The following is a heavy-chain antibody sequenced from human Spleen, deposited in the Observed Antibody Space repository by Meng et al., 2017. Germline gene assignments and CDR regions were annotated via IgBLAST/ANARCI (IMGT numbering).Heavy chain of an antibody. V-gene: IGHV3-20*01. Sequence: GESLKTSCAASGFTFDDYGMSWVRQAPGKGLEWVSGNNWNGYSTGYADSVKGRFTISRDNAKNSLHLQMNSLRAEDTALYHCARVRGRCSGGSCYFDFWGQGTLVTVSS. CDR2: NNWNGYST. CDR1: GFTFDDYG. CDR3: ARVRGRCSGGSCYFDF. D-gene: IGHD2-15*01. J-gene: IGHJ4*02.